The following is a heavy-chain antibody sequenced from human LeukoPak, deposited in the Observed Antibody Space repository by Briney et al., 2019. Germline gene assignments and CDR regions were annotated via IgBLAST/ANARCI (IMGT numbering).Heavy chain of an antibody. CDR2: IVGGGGST. D-gene: IGHD4-17*01. CDR1: GFTFSTYA. Sequence: PGGSLRLSCTASGFTFSTYALSRVRQAPGKGLEWLSAIVGGGGSTYYADSVMGRFTGSRDNSNKSLYLQMNSLRDEDTSVYYCARVTVSLYYFDYWGQGTLVTVSS. J-gene: IGHJ4*02. V-gene: IGHV3-23*01. CDR3: ARVTVSLYYFDY.